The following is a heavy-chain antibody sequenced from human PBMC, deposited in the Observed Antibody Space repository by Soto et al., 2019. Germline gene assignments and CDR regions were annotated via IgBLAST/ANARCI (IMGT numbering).Heavy chain of an antibody. CDR2: IRSKANSYAT. Sequence: GGSLRLSCAASGFTFSGSAMHWVRQASGKGLEWVGRIRSKANSYATAYAASVKGKFTISRDDSKNTAYLQMNSLKTEDTAVYYCTRPRYCCGGSCPRGYYYYGMDVRGQGTTVTV. CDR1: GFTFSGSA. D-gene: IGHD2-15*01. V-gene: IGHV3-73*01. J-gene: IGHJ6*02. CDR3: TRPRYCCGGSCPRGYYYYGMDV.